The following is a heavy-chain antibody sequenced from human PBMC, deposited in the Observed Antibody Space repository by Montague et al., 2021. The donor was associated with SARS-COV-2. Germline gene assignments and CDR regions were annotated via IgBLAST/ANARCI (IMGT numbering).Heavy chain of an antibody. CDR2: MYYSGST. CDR1: GGSTSCYY. V-gene: IGHV4-59*01. D-gene: IGHD2-8*01. J-gene: IGHJ6*02. Sequence: SETLSLTCIVSGGSTSCYYWSWIRQSPGKGLEWIGYMYYSGSTNYNPSLKSRVTISIDRSKNQFSLKLRSVTAADTAVYYCARVIRSCTNGVCRTYYYYALDVWGQGTTVTVSS. CDR3: ARVIRSCTNGVCRTYYYYALDV.